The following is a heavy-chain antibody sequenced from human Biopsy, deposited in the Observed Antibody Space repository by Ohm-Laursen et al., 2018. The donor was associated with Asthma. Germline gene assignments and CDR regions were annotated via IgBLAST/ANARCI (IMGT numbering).Heavy chain of an antibody. D-gene: IGHD4-17*01. J-gene: IGHJ6*02. CDR2: VFWSGST. V-gene: IGHV4-30-4*01. CDR3: ARVVSYGDIYFGIDV. CDR1: GGYTGSSDHR. Sequence: TLSLTCSVSGGYTGSSDHRWAWIRQAPGKGLEWIGFVFWSGSTHYSRSLERRVSISIDTATNEFSMKLWSVTPADTAVYFCARVVSYGDIYFGIDVWGPGNTVVVS.